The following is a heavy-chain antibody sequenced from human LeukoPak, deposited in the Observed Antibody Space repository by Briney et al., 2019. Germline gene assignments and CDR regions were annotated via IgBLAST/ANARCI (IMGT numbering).Heavy chain of an antibody. Sequence: ASVKVSCKASGGTFSSYTISWVRQAPGQGLEWMGRMNPNSGNTGYAQKFQGRVTMTRNTSISTAYMELSSLRSEDTAVYYCARGAARWLQDLDYWGQGTLVSVSS. CDR1: GGTFSSYT. CDR2: MNPNSGNT. V-gene: IGHV1-8*02. J-gene: IGHJ4*02. D-gene: IGHD5-24*01. CDR3: ARGAARWLQDLDY.